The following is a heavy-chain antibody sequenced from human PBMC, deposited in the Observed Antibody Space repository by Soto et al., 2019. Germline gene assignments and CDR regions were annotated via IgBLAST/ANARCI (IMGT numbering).Heavy chain of an antibody. CDR1: GFTFSSYA. CDR2: ISYDGSNK. V-gene: IGHV3-30-3*01. J-gene: IGHJ6*02. CDR3: GRDWVYYGMDV. Sequence: GSLRLSCAASGFTFSSYAMHWVRQAPGKGLEWVAVISYDGSNKYYADSVKGRFTISRDNSKNTLYLQMNSLRAEDTAVYYCGRDWVYYGMDVCGQGPKVTVFS. D-gene: IGHD3-16*01.